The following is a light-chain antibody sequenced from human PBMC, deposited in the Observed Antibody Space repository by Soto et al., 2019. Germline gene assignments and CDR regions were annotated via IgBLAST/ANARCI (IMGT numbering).Light chain of an antibody. CDR1: QRVSSTY. J-gene: IGKJ1*01. CDR3: QQYGDSPVT. CDR2: GTS. Sequence: EILLTQSPGTLSLSPGERATLSCRASQRVSSTYLAWYQQKPGQAPRLLIYGTSSRATGIPTRFSGSVSGPDFSLTISRLVAEDFAVYYCQQYGDSPVTFGQGTKVDIK. V-gene: IGKV3-20*01.